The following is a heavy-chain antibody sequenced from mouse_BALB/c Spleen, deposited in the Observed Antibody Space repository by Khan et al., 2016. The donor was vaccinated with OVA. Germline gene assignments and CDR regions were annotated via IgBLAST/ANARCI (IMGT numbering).Heavy chain of an antibody. CDR1: GYSITSDYA. CDR3: ARDGSRYNYAMDY. J-gene: IGHJ4*01. D-gene: IGHD2-3*01. Sequence: EVQLQESGPGLVKPSQSLSLTCTVTGYSITSDYAWNWIRQFPGNKLEWMGYISSSGSTNYTPAHKSRISITRDTSKNQFFLQLNSVTTEDTATYYCARDGSRYNYAMDYWGQGTSVTVSS. V-gene: IGHV3-2*02. CDR2: ISSSGST.